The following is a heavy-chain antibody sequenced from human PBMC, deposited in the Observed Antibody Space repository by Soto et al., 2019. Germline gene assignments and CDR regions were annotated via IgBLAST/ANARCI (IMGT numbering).Heavy chain of an antibody. Sequence: SVKVSFKASGGTFSSYAISWVRQAPGQGLEWMGGIIPIFGTANYAQKFQGRVSMTRNTSISTAYMELSSLRSEDTAGYYCARERSGSSDYWGQGTLVTVSS. CDR2: IIPIFGTA. D-gene: IGHD1-26*01. J-gene: IGHJ4*02. CDR3: ARERSGSSDY. CDR1: GGTFSSYA. V-gene: IGHV1-69*05.